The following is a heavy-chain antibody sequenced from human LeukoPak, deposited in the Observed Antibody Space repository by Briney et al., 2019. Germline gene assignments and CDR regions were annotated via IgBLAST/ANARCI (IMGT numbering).Heavy chain of an antibody. Sequence: GGSVRLSCVASGDYWMSWVRQAPGKGLEWVANIKQDGSEKYYVDSVKGRFTISRDNAKNSLYLQMNSLRAEDTAVYYCAGSSGWARYFDYWGQGTLVTVSS. CDR1: GDYW. V-gene: IGHV3-7*05. D-gene: IGHD6-19*01. CDR3: AGSSGWARYFDY. J-gene: IGHJ4*02. CDR2: IKQDGSEK.